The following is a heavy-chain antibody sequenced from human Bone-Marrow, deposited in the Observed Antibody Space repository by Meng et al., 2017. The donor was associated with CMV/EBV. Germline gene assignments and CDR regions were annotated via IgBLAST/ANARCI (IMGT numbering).Heavy chain of an antibody. V-gene: IGHV2-5*01. CDR3: AHSSGSGSYWFVGYGMDV. Sequence: SGPTLVKPTQTLTLTCTFSGFSLSTSGVGVGWIRQPPGKALEWLALIYWNDDKRYSPSLKSRLTITKDTSKNQVVLTMTNMDPVDTATYYCAHSSGSGSYWFVGYGMDVWAKGTRSTSP. D-gene: IGHD3-10*01. J-gene: IGHJ6*02. CDR1: GFSLSTSGVG. CDR2: IYWNDDK.